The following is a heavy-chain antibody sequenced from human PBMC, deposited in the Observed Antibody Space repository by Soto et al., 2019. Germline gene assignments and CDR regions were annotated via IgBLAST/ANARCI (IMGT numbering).Heavy chain of an antibody. V-gene: IGHV2-70*11. D-gene: IGHD4-17*01. CDR2: IDWDDDK. CDR1: GFSLSTSGMC. CDR3: ARTHLTTVTTVNGWFDP. J-gene: IGHJ5*02. Sequence: SGPTLVKPTQTLTLTCTFSGFSLSTSGMCVSWIRQPPGKALEWLARIDWDDDKYYSTSLKTRLTISKDTSKNQVVLTMTNMDPVDTATYYCARTHLTTVTTVNGWFDPWGQGTLVTVSS.